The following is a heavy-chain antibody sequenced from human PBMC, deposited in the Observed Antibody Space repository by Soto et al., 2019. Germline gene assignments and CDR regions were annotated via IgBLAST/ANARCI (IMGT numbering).Heavy chain of an antibody. D-gene: IGHD5-18*01. CDR2: ISGSGGST. CDR1: GFTFSSYA. CDR3: AKGYSYGPDNFDY. Sequence: PGGSLRLSCAASGFTFSSYAMSWVRQAPGKGLEWVSAISGSGGSTYYADSVKGRLTISRDNSKNTLYLQMNSLRAEDTAVYYCAKGYSYGPDNFDYWGQGTLVTVSS. V-gene: IGHV3-23*01. J-gene: IGHJ4*02.